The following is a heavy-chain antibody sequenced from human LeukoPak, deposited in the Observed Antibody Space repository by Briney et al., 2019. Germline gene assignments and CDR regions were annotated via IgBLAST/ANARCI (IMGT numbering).Heavy chain of an antibody. CDR1: GYTFTGYY. CDR3: ARGVPAGELVYYYYYMDV. CDR2: INPDSGGT. D-gene: IGHD1-26*01. J-gene: IGHJ6*03. V-gene: IGHV1-2*02. Sequence: ASVTVSCKASGYTFTGYYMHWVRQAPGHGLEWMGWINPDSGGTNYAQKLQGRVTMTTDTSTSTAYMELRSLRSDDTAVYYCARGVPAGELVYYYYYMDVWGKGTTVTISS.